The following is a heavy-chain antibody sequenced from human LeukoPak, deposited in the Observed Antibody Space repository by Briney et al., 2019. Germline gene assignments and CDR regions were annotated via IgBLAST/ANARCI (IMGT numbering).Heavy chain of an antibody. CDR3: VIGSSYLEGAFDI. Sequence: SQTLSLTCTVSGGSISSGSYYWRWIRQPAGKGLEWIGRIYTSGSTNYNPSLKSRVTISVDTSKNQFSLKLSSVTAADTAVYYCVIGSSYLEGAFDIWGQGTMVTVSS. J-gene: IGHJ3*02. D-gene: IGHD1-26*01. V-gene: IGHV4-61*02. CDR2: IYTSGST. CDR1: GGSISSGSYY.